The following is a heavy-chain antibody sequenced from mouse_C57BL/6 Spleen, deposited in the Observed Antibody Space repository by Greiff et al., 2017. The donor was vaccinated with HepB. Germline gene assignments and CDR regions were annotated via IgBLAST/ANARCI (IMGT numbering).Heavy chain of an antibody. D-gene: IGHD1-1*01. CDR1: GYTFTDYN. V-gene: IGHV1-18*01. J-gene: IGHJ1*03. CDR3: AMTTVVATYWYFDV. Sequence: EVQLQQSGPELVKPGASVKIPCKASGYTFTDYNMDWVKQSHGKSLEWIGDINPNNGGTIYNQKFKGKATLTVDKSSSTAYMELRSLTSEDTAVYYCAMTTVVATYWYFDVWGTWTTVTVSS. CDR2: INPNNGGT.